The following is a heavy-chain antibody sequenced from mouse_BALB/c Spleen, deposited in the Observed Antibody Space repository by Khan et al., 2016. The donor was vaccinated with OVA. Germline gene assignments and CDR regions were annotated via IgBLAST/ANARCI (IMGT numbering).Heavy chain of an antibody. V-gene: IGHV1S137*01. CDR3: ARDWAAWFAY. CDR1: GYTFTDYA. D-gene: IGHD4-1*01. J-gene: IGHJ3*01. CDR2: ISTYNGNT. Sequence: QIQLVQSGPEVVRPGVSVKISCKGSGYTFTDYAMHWVKQSHAKSLEWIGVISTYNGNTTYNQKFKGKATMTVDKSSSPAYMELARLASEDSAIYYCARDWAAWFAYWGQGTLVTVSA.